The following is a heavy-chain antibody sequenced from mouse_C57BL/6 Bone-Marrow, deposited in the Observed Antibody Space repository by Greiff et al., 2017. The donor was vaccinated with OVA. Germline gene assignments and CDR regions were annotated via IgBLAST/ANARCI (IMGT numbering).Heavy chain of an antibody. CDR2: ISDGGSST. CDR3: ARDRGYWYFDV. V-gene: IGHV5-4*01. Sequence: EVQRVESGGGLVKPGGSMRRGRSAPLFTFSSYSMSWVRQTPEKRLEWVATISDGGSSTYYPANVKGRFTISRDNAKNNLYLQMSHLKSEDTAMYYCARDRGYWYFDVWGTGTTVTVSS. CDR1: LFTFSSYS. J-gene: IGHJ1*03.